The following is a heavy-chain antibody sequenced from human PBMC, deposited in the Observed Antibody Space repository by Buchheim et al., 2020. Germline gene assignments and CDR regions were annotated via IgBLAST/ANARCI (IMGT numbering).Heavy chain of an antibody. J-gene: IGHJ4*02. Sequence: EVQLVESGGGLAKPEGSLTLSCAASGLTFNNVWMIWVRQAPGKGLEWVGRIKSKTDGGTTDYAPPVKGRFTISRDDSRNTLYLRMNSLKTEDTAVYYCTTSLYYSDSTLYWNWGQGTL. V-gene: IGHV3-15*01. D-gene: IGHD3-22*01. CDR3: TTSLYYSDSTLYWN. CDR1: GLTFNNVW. CDR2: IKSKTDGGTT.